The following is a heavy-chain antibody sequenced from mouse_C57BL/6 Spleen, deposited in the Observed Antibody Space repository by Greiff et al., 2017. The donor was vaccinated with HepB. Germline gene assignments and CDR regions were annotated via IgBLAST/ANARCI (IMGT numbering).Heavy chain of an antibody. V-gene: IGHV1-39*01. CDR2: INPNYGTT. CDR3: ARQDGSSYWYFDV. CDR1: GYSFTDYN. D-gene: IGHD1-1*01. J-gene: IGHJ1*03. Sequence: VQLKQSGPELVKPGASVKISCKASGYSFTDYNMNWVKQSNGKSLEWIGVINPNYGTTSYNQKFKGKATLTVDQSSSTAYMQLNILTSDDSAVYYCARQDGSSYWYFDVWGTGTTVTVSS.